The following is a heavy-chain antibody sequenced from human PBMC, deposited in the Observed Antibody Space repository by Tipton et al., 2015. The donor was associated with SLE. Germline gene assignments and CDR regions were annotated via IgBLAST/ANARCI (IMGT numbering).Heavy chain of an antibody. V-gene: IGHV4-39*07. Sequence: LRLSCTVSNGSISSSPYYWGWIRQSPGKGLEWVGSMYYSGSTYYNPSLKSRVTMSVDTSRNQCSLNLTSVTAADTAVYYCARGPYYYRDVWGKGTTVTVSS. CDR2: MYYSGST. CDR1: NGSISSSPYY. CDR3: ARGPYYYRDV. J-gene: IGHJ6*03.